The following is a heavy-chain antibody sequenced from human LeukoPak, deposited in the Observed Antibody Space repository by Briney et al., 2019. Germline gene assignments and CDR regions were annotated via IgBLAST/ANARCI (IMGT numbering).Heavy chain of an antibody. CDR2: INHSGST. J-gene: IGHJ6*02. CDR3: ARQLRFLEWLSDYYYYGMDV. D-gene: IGHD3-3*01. CDR1: GGSFSGYY. Sequence: SETLSLTCAVYGGSFSGYYWSWIRQPPGKGLEWIGEINHSGSTNYNPSLKSRVTISVGTSKNQFSLKLSSVTAADTAVYYCARQLRFLEWLSDYYYYGMDVWGQGTTVTVSS. V-gene: IGHV4-34*01.